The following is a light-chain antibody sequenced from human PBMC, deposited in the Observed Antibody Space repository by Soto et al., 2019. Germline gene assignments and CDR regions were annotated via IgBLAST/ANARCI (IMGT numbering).Light chain of an antibody. Sequence: QSVLTQPPSASGTPGQRVTISCSGSSSNIGSNYVYWYQQLPGTAPKLLIYRNNQRPSGVPDRFSGSKSGTSASLAISGLRSEDEADYYCAAWDDSLSGPWVFGGGTNVTVL. V-gene: IGLV1-47*01. CDR1: SSNIGSNY. CDR3: AAWDDSLSGPWV. J-gene: IGLJ3*02. CDR2: RNN.